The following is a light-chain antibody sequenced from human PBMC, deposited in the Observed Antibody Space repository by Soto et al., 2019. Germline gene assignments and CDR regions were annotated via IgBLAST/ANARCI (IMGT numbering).Light chain of an antibody. CDR2: YAS. CDR1: QTVSRY. CDR3: QQRSTWPLIT. Sequence: VLTQSPATLFLSPGERATLSCRASQTVSRYLAWYQQKPGQAPRLLIYYASNRATGIPARFSGSGSGTNYTLTISSLVPEDFAVYFCQQRSTWPLITFGGGTKVEI. V-gene: IGKV3-11*01. J-gene: IGKJ4*01.